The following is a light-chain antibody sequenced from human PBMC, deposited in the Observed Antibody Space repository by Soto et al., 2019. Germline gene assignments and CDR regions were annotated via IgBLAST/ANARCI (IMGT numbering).Light chain of an antibody. J-gene: IGKJ1*01. CDR1: ERVSTN. V-gene: IGKV3-15*01. CDR2: SAS. CDR3: QQYNNLHPT. Sequence: DIVMTQSPLTLSVSPGESATLSCMASERVSTNLAWYQQTPGQAPMLLIYSASRRPTDIPVRFSGSGSGAEFTLTISSLQSEDFAIYYCQQYNNLHPTFDQGTKVDIK.